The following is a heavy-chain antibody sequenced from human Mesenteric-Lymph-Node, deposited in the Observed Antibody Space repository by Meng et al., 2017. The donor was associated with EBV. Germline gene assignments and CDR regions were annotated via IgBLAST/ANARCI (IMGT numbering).Heavy chain of an antibody. CDR2: ISGSGSTT. Sequence: HVELMESGGDIVNAGGSLRLSCADSGFKFSDFYMSWIRQAPGKGLEWVSYISGSGSTTVYAESVKGRFTISRDNAKKSLYLEMSSLRAEDTAIYYCARERVAVNWFDSWGQGTLVTVSS. CDR3: ARERVAVNWFDS. D-gene: IGHD6-19*01. J-gene: IGHJ5*01. V-gene: IGHV3-11*01. CDR1: GFKFSDFY.